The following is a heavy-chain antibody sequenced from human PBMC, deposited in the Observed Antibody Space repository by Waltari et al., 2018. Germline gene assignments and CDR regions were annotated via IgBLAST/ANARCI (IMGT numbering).Heavy chain of an antibody. V-gene: IGHV3-7*01. CDR2: LNEDGSSK. CDR3: SRDRIWFRETQDY. D-gene: IGHD3-10*01. J-gene: IGHJ4*02. Sequence: EVQLVESGGGLVRPGGSLRLSCAASGFPFITSWMTWFRQAPGKGLEWVASLNEDGSSKYYLDSVKGRFTISRDNARNSLYLQMNGLGAEDTAVYYCSRDRIWFRETQDYWGQGTLVTVSS. CDR1: GFPFITSW.